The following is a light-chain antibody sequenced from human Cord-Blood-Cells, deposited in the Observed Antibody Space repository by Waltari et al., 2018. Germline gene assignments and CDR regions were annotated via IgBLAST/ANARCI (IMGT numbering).Light chain of an antibody. Sequence: QSALTQPRSVSGSPGQSVTISCTGTSSDVGGYNYVSWYQQHPGKAPTLMIYDVSKRPSGVPDRFSGSKSGNTASLTISGLQAEDEADYYCCSYAGGYTYVFGTGTKVTVL. CDR2: DVS. J-gene: IGLJ1*01. CDR1: SSDVGGYNY. V-gene: IGLV2-11*01. CDR3: CSYAGGYTYV.